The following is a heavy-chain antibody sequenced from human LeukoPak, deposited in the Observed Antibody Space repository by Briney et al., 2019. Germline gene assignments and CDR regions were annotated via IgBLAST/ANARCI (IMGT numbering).Heavy chain of an antibody. CDR1: GGTFSSYA. CDR2: IIPIFGIA. Sequence: ASVKVSCKASGGTFSSYAISWVRQAPGQGLEWMGRIIPIFGIANYAQKFQGRVTITADKSTSTAYMELSSLRPEDTAVYYCARGGDLQALLGKRPYYYYYGMDVWGQGTTVTVSS. J-gene: IGHJ6*02. D-gene: IGHD7-27*01. CDR3: ARGGDLQALLGKRPYYYYYGMDV. V-gene: IGHV1-69*04.